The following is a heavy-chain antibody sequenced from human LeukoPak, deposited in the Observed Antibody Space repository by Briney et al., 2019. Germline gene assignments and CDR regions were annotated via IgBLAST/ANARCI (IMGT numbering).Heavy chain of an antibody. Sequence: ASVKVSCKASGYTFTSYYMHWVRQAPGQGLEWMGIINLSGGSTSYAQKFQGRVTMTRDTSTSTVYMELSSLRSEDTAVYYCARGSYYYDSSGYYPTFFDYWGQGTLVTVSS. CDR3: ARGSYYYDSSGYYPTFFDY. CDR1: GYTFTSYY. J-gene: IGHJ4*02. V-gene: IGHV1-46*01. CDR2: INLSGGST. D-gene: IGHD3-22*01.